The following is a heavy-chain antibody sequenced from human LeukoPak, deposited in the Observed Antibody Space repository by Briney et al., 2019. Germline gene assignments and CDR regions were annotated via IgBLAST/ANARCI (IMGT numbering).Heavy chain of an antibody. CDR3: ARDPRYSSSWLFDY. Sequence: GGSLRLSCAASGFTFSSYGMHWVRQAPGKGLEWVAVISYDGSNKYYADSVKGRFTISRDNSKNTLYLQMSSLRAEDTAVYYCARDPRYSSSWLFDYWGQGTLVTSSS. V-gene: IGHV3-30*03. CDR1: GFTFSSYG. J-gene: IGHJ4*02. D-gene: IGHD6-13*01. CDR2: ISYDGSNK.